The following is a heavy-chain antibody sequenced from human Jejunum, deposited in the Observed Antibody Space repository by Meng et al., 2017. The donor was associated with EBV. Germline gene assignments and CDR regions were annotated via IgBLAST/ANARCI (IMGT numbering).Heavy chain of an antibody. CDR1: GYIFTTYS. Sequence: QVQLVQSGSELREPXXSVKVSCQASGYIFTTYSMNWLRQAPGQGLEWMGYISYNTGNPSYAQGFTGRFVFSWDTSVNTAYLQISSLRAEDTAVYYCARDRRVGSYDYWGQGTLVTVCS. CDR3: ARDRRVGSYDY. D-gene: IGHD1-26*01. J-gene: IGHJ4*02. V-gene: IGHV7-4-1*02. CDR2: ISYNTGNP.